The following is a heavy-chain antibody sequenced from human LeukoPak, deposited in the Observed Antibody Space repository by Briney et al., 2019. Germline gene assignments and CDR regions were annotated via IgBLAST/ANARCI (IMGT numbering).Heavy chain of an antibody. CDR1: GGSFSGYY. CDR2: IYTSGST. J-gene: IGHJ3*02. Sequence: RASETLSLTCAVYGGSFSGYYWSWIRQPAGKGLEWIGRIYTSGSTNYNPSLKSRVTISVDTSKNQFSLKLSSVTAADTAVYYCARARYYDSSGYYSNDAFDIWGQGTMVTVSS. D-gene: IGHD3-22*01. V-gene: IGHV4-59*10. CDR3: ARARYYDSSGYYSNDAFDI.